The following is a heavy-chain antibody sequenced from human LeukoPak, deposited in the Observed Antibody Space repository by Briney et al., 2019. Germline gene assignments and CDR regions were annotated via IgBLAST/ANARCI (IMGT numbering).Heavy chain of an antibody. CDR1: GGSISSYY. V-gene: IGHV4-59*01. J-gene: IGHJ5*02. CDR2: IYYSGST. D-gene: IGHD6-13*01. CDR3: ARVGGSSSWYRWFDP. Sequence: SSETLSLTCTVSGGSISSYYWSWIRQPPGKGLEWIGYIYYSGSTNYNPSLKSRVTISVDTSKNQFSLKLSSVTAADTAVYYCARVGGSSSWYRWFDPWGQGTLVTVS.